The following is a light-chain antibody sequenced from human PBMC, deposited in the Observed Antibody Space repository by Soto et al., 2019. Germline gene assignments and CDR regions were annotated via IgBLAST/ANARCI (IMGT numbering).Light chain of an antibody. V-gene: IGKV3-20*01. J-gene: IGKJ4*01. CDR3: QQYNNWPRAT. Sequence: EIVLTQSPGTLSLSPGERATLSCRASQSVSINYLAWYQQKAGQAPRLLIYGASNRATGIPDRFSGSGSGTDFTLTISRLEPEDFAVYYCQQYNNWPRATFGGGTKVEIK. CDR1: QSVSINY. CDR2: GAS.